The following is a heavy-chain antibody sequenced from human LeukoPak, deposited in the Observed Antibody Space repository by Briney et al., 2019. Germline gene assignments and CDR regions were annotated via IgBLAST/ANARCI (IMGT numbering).Heavy chain of an antibody. D-gene: IGHD5-18*01. Sequence: VASVKVSCKASGGTFSSYAISWVRQAPGQGLEWMGGIIPIFGTANYAQKFQGRVTITADESTSTAYMELSSLRSEDMAVYYCARDGLGYSYGYMVTHFDYWGQGTLVTVSS. CDR1: GGTFSSYA. CDR3: ARDGLGYSYGYMVTHFDY. CDR2: IIPIFGTA. J-gene: IGHJ4*02. V-gene: IGHV1-69*13.